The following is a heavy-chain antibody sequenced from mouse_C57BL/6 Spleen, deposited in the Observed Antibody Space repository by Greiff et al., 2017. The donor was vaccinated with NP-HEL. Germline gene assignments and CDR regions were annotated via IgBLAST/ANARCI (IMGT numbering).Heavy chain of an antibody. J-gene: IGHJ2*01. CDR1: GYTFTSYW. CDR3: SIYDGYYGEYYFDY. Sequence: QVQLKQPGAELVKPGASVKMSCKASGYTFTSYWITWVKQRPGQGLEWIGDIYPGSGSTNYNEKFKSKATLTVDTSSSTAYMQLSSLTSEDSAVYYCSIYDGYYGEYYFDYWGQGTTLTVSS. CDR2: IYPGSGST. D-gene: IGHD2-3*01. V-gene: IGHV1-55*01.